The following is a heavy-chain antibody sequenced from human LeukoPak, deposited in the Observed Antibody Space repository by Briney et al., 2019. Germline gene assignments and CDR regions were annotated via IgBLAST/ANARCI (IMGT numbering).Heavy chain of an antibody. V-gene: IGHV3-21*01. J-gene: IGHJ5*02. CDR3: ARHPREFLPFDP. CDR2: ISSSSSYI. CDR1: GFTFRSYS. D-gene: IGHD3-10*01. Sequence: GGSLRLSCAASGFTFRSYSMSWVGQAPGKGLEWVSSISSSSSYIYYADSVKGRFTISRDHAKTSLYLQINSLRAEDTAVYYCARHPREFLPFDPCGQGTLVTVSS.